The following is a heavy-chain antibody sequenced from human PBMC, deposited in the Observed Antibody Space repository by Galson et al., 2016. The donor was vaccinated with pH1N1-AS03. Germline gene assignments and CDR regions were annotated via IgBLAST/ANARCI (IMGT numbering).Heavy chain of an antibody. D-gene: IGHD5-24*01. CDR1: GVSVGYGGYY. J-gene: IGHJ4*02. CDR2: IYYTGKA. Sequence: ETLSLTCAVSGVSVGYGGYYWSWIRQSPGKALEWVASIYYTGKANYTPSLQSRVTISLDTSNNKFSLRLTSVTAADTAFYYCARGYRDGYNYAPRYYFHSWGQGTLVTVSS. CDR3: ARGYRDGYNYAPRYYFHS. V-gene: IGHV4-61*08.